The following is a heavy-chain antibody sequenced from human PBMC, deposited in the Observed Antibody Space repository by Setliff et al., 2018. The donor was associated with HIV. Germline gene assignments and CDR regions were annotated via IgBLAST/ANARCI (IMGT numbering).Heavy chain of an antibody. CDR1: DYTLTSYG. CDR3: ARNWHSTSPYYFDY. D-gene: IGHD6-13*01. CDR2: ISGYRDT. J-gene: IGHJ4*02. V-gene: IGHV1-18*01. Sequence: WASVKVSCKASDYTLTSYGFTWVRQAPGQGLEWMGWISGYRDTNYAQKFQGRVTMTVDTSTSTAYMELRSLRSDDTAVYYCARNWHSTSPYYFDYWGQGTPVTVSS.